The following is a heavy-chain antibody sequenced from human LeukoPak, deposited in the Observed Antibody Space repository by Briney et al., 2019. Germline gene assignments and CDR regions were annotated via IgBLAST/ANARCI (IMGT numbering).Heavy chain of an antibody. D-gene: IGHD6-13*01. J-gene: IGHJ4*02. Sequence: SESLSRTCTVSGGSIRSSYYYWGWIRQPPGKGLEWIGYIYYSGSTYYNPSLKSRVTISVDTSKNQFSLKLSSVTAADTAVYYCARSSSSGQIDYWGQGTLVTVSS. CDR3: ARSSSSGQIDY. V-gene: IGHV4-31*03. CDR1: GGSIRSSYYY. CDR2: IYYSGST.